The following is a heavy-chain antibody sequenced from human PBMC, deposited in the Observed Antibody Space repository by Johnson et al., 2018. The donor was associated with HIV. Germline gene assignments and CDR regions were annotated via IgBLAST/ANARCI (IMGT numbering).Heavy chain of an antibody. CDR3: ARYNGVDSSSSGQTDI. V-gene: IGHV3-11*01. D-gene: IGHD2-8*01. CDR2: ISGSDHST. CDR1: GFTFSDYY. Sequence: QVQLVESGGGLVKPGGSLRLPCAASGFTFSDYYMSWIRQAPGKGLEWVSPISGSDHSTYYADSVKGRFTISRDNAKNSLYLQMNSLRAEDTALYYCARYNGVDSSSSGQTDIWGQGTMVTVSS. J-gene: IGHJ3*02.